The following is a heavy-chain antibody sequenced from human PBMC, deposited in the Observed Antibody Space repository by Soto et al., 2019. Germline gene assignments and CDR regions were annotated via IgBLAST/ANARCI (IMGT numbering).Heavy chain of an antibody. J-gene: IGHJ6*02. Sequence: GGSLRLSCAASGFTFDDYAMHWVRQAPGKGLEWVSGISWNSGSIGYADSVKGRFTISRDNARNTLSLQMNSLRADDTAVYYCARLSGDHSAFFSYGMDAWAQGTTVTVSS. CDR2: ISWNSGSI. CDR1: GFTFDDYA. V-gene: IGHV3-9*01. D-gene: IGHD2-21*01. CDR3: ARLSGDHSAFFSYGMDA.